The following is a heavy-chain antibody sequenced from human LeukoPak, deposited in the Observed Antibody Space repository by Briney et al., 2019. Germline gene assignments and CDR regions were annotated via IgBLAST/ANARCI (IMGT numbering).Heavy chain of an antibody. J-gene: IGHJ4*02. Sequence: GGSLRLSCVGSGFTFNDYTMTWVRQAPGKGLEWVASIKEDRSKIFYVDSVKGRFTISRDNAKNTLYLQMNSLRAEDTAVYYCAREDTSGWYGSAYWGQGTLVTVSS. D-gene: IGHD6-19*01. CDR2: IKEDRSKI. CDR3: AREDTSGWYGSAY. CDR1: GFTFNDYT. V-gene: IGHV3-7*01.